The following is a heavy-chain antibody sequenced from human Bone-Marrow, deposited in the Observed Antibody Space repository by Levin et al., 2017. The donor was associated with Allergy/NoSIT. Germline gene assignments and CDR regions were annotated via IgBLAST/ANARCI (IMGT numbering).Heavy chain of an antibody. J-gene: IGHJ4*02. V-gene: IGHV4-39*07. CDR3: ARDGSETTVTNPFDY. Sequence: SETLSLTCTVSGGSISSSSYYWGWIRQPPGTGLEWIGSIYYSGSTYYNPSLKSRVTISVDTSKNQFSLKLSSVTAADTAVYYCARDGSETTVTNPFDYWGQGTLVTVSS. D-gene: IGHD4-17*01. CDR2: IYYSGST. CDR1: GGSISSSSYY.